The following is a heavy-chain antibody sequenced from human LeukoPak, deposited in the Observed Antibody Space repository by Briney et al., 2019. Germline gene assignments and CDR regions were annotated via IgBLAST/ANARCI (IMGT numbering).Heavy chain of an antibody. CDR2: IYQSGST. D-gene: IGHD3-22*01. J-gene: IGHJ4*02. Sequence: SETLSLTCTVSGYSISSGYYWGWLRQPPGKGLEWIGSIYQSGSTYYNPSLKSRVTISVDTSKNQFSLKLSSVTAADTAVYYCAGSPGHYYYDSSGYLDYWGQGTLVTVSS. CDR1: GYSISSGYY. V-gene: IGHV4-38-2*02. CDR3: AGSPGHYYYDSSGYLDY.